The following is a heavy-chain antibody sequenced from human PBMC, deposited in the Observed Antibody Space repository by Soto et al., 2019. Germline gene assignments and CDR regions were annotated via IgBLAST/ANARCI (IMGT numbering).Heavy chain of an antibody. CDR2: ISYDGSNK. CDR1: GFTFSSYA. V-gene: IGHV3-30-3*01. CDR3: ARAGGVLMVYASFDY. D-gene: IGHD2-8*01. Sequence: PGGSLRLSCAASGFTFSSYAMHWVRQAPGKGLEWVAVISYDGSNKYYADSVKGRFTISRDNSKNTLYLQMNSLRAEDTAVYYCARAGGVLMVYASFDYWGQGTLVTVSS. J-gene: IGHJ4*02.